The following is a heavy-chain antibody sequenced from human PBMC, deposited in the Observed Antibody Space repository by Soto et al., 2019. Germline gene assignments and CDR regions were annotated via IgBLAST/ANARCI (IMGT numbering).Heavy chain of an antibody. D-gene: IGHD4-4*01. CDR1: GYPFSDNQ. J-gene: IGHJ5*02. V-gene: IGHV1-2*02. CDR2: INHKSDAT. CDR3: ARKHSLDYIRWGLDP. Sequence: QVQLVQSGSEVKKPGASVKVSCKASGYPFSDNQIHWLRRAPGQGLEWMGRINHKSDATNNAQKFQGRVTMTRDTSIDTAYLELTGLTSDDTATYYCARKHSLDYIRWGLDPWGQGTLVTVSS.